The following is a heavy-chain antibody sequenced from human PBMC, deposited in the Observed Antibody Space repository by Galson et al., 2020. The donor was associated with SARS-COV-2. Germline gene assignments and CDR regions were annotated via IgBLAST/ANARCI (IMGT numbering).Heavy chain of an antibody. CDR2: INHSGST. CDR3: ARGSRRSGWGVDY. D-gene: IGHD6-19*01. CDR1: GGSFSGYY. J-gene: IGHJ4*02. Sequence: SETLSLTCAVYGGSFSGYYWSWIRQPPGKGLEWIGEINHSGSTNYNPSLKNRVTISVDTSKNQFSLKLSSVTAADTAVYYCARGSRRSGWGVDYWGQGTLVTVSS. V-gene: IGHV4-34*01.